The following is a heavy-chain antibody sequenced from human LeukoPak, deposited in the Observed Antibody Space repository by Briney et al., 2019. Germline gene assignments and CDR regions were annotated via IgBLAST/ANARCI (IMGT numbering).Heavy chain of an antibody. J-gene: IGHJ4*02. CDR2: ISYDGNNK. V-gene: IGHV3-30-3*01. CDR1: GFTFNTYA. CDR3: AREEWYYFDF. D-gene: IGHD3-3*01. Sequence: GGSLRLSCAASGFTFNTYAIHWVRQAPGKGLEWVAVISYDGNNKYYVDSVKGRFTIARDNSKNTVFLQMNSLRAEDMAVYYCAREEWYYFDFWGQGTLVPSPQ.